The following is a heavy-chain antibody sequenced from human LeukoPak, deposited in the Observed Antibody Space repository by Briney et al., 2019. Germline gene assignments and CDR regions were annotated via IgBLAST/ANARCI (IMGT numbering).Heavy chain of an antibody. CDR2: VYYSGNI. D-gene: IGHD6-13*01. Sequence: PSETLSLTCTVSGGSISSRSYYWGWIRQPPGKGLAWIGCVYYSGNIYYNPSLKSRVTISVDMSRNQFSLKLSSVTAADTAVYYCARHAPLELVAADYFDPWGQGALVTVSS. V-gene: IGHV4-39*01. CDR3: ARHAPLELVAADYFDP. J-gene: IGHJ5*02. CDR1: GGSISSRSYY.